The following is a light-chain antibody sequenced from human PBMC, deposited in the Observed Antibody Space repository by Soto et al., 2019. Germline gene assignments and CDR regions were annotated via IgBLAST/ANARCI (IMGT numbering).Light chain of an antibody. J-gene: IGLJ3*02. CDR2: GHN. Sequence: QSELTQPPSVSGAPGQRVTISCTGSYSNIGAGYEVHWYQQVPGTAPKLLVSGHNNRPSGVPDRFFGSKSGTSAFLTIIGLQAEDEADYYCQSFDSSVSGSGVFGGGTKLTVL. CDR3: QSFDSSVSGSGV. V-gene: IGLV1-40*01. CDR1: YSNIGAGYE.